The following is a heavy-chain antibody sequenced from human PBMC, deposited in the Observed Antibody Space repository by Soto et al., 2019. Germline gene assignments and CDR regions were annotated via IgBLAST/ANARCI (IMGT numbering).Heavy chain of an antibody. CDR1: GYTFTGYY. CDR3: ARDCSGGSCYSLDY. D-gene: IGHD2-15*01. Sequence: ASVKVSCKASGYTFTGYYMHWVRQAPGQGLEWMGWINPNSGGTNYAQKFQGWATMTRDTSISTAYMELSRLRSDDTAVYYCARDCSGGSCYSLDYWGQGTLVTVSS. J-gene: IGHJ4*02. CDR2: INPNSGGT. V-gene: IGHV1-2*04.